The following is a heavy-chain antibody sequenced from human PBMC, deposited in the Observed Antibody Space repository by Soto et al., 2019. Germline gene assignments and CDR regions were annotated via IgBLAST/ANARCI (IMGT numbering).Heavy chain of an antibody. CDR2: IFHTGTT. D-gene: IGHD3-16*01. CDR1: GDSIIGIYH. J-gene: IGHJ6*02. Sequence: SETLSLTCAVSGDSIIGIYHWAWIRQPPGRSLEWIASIFHTGTTYYTPSLKSRVTISVDTSKNQFSLKLSSVTAADTAVYYCARGRGTENTFYYYFGMDVWGLGTTVTVSS. CDR3: ARGRGTENTFYYYFGMDV. V-gene: IGHV4-38-2*01.